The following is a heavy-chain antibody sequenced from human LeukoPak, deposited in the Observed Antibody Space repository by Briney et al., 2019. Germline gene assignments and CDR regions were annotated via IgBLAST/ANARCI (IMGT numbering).Heavy chain of an antibody. V-gene: IGHV3-21*01. J-gene: IGHJ4*02. CDR2: ISSSSSYI. CDR1: GFSFSSYS. Sequence: GVSLRLSCAASGFSFSSYSMNWVRQAPGKGLEWVSSISSSSSYIYYADSVKGRFTISRDNAKNSLYLQMNSPGAEDTAVYYCARCPSSGWPFDYWGQGTLVTVSS. D-gene: IGHD6-19*01. CDR3: ARCPSSGWPFDY.